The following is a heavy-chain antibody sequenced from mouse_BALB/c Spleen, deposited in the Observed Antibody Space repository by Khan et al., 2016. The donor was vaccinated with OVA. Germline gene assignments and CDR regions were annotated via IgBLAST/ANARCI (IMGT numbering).Heavy chain of an antibody. CDR1: GYTFTSYW. D-gene: IGHD2-1*01. Sequence: LQQSGSELVRPGASVKLSCKASGYTFTSYWMHWVKQRHGQGLEWIGNIYPGSGSTNYDEKFKSKGTLTADTSSSTAYMQLSSLKSEDSAFYDCTRGDYYGKSLFAYWGQGTLVTVAA. V-gene: IGHV1S22*01. J-gene: IGHJ3*01. CDR3: TRGDYYGKSLFAY. CDR2: IYPGSGST.